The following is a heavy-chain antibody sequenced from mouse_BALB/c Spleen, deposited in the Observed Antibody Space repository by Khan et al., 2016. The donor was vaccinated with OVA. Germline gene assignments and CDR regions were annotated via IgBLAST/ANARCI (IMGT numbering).Heavy chain of an antibody. Sequence: VQLQQSGAELVKAGASVKMSCKASGYTFTSYWMHWVKQRPGQGLEWFAETNPTNGRTYYNKKFKSKATLTVDKSSSTAYMLLSGPTFEDSAVYYCARIKKIVATDFDYWGQGTTLTVSS. CDR3: ARIKKIVATDFDY. CDR1: GYTFTSYW. V-gene: IGHV1S81*02. J-gene: IGHJ2*01. D-gene: IGHD1-1*01. CDR2: TNPTNGRT.